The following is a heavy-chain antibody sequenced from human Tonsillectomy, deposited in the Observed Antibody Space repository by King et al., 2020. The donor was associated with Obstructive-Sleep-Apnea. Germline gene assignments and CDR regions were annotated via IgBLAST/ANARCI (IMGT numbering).Heavy chain of an antibody. CDR3: VRHLAGSGYSSPTFDY. J-gene: IGHJ4*02. CDR1: GGSISSYY. Sequence: QLQESGPGLVKPSETLSLTCTVSGGSISSYYWSWIRQPPGKGLEWIGYIYYSGSTNYNPSLKSRVTISVDTSKNQFSLKLSSVTAADTAVYYCVRHLAGSGYSSPTFDYWGQGTLVTVSS. D-gene: IGHD3-22*01. CDR2: IYYSGST. V-gene: IGHV4-59*08.